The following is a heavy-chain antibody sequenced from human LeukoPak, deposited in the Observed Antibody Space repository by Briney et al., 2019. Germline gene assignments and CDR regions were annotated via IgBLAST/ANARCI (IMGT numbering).Heavy chain of an antibody. Sequence: GGSLRLSCAACGFTFSSYWMSWVRQAPGKGLEWVANIKQDGSEKYYVDSVKGRFTISRDNAKNSLYLQMNSLRAEDTAVYYCARDVEYSRQLTYYYYYYMDVWGKGTTVTVSS. CDR2: IKQDGSEK. D-gene: IGHD2-2*01. J-gene: IGHJ6*03. CDR1: GFTFSSYW. V-gene: IGHV3-7*01. CDR3: ARDVEYSRQLTYYYYYYMDV.